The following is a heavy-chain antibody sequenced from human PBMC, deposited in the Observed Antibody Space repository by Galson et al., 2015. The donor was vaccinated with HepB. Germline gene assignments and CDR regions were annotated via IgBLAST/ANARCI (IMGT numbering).Heavy chain of an antibody. J-gene: IGHJ6*02. V-gene: IGHV3-66*04. CDR2: IYSGGST. CDR3: ARQAVAGTYYGMDV. D-gene: IGHD6-19*01. CDR1: GFTVSSNY. Sequence: SLRLSCAASGFTVSSNYMSWVRQAPGKGLEWVSVIYSGGSTYYADSVKGRFTISRDNSKNTLYLQMNSLRAEDTAVYYCARQAVAGTYYGMDVWGQGTTVTVSS.